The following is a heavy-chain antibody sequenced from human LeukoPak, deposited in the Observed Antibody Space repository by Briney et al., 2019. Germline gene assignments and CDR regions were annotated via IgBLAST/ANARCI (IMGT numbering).Heavy chain of an antibody. Sequence: ASVKVSCKASGYIFTSYGISWVRQAPGQGLEWMGWISAYNGNTNYAQNLQGRVTMTTDTSTTTAYMELRSLRSDDTAVYYCARDPGSGGWFDPWGQGTLVTVSS. CDR3: ARDPGSGGWFDP. J-gene: IGHJ5*02. CDR2: ISAYNGNT. V-gene: IGHV1-18*01. CDR1: GYIFTSYG. D-gene: IGHD1-26*01.